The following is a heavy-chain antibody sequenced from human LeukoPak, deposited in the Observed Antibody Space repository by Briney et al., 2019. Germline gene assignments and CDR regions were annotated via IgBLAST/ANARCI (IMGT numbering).Heavy chain of an antibody. CDR2: ISGSGDST. CDR1: GFTFSSYA. CDR3: AKTGGYSGYDLYYNGMDV. J-gene: IGHJ6*02. Sequence: HTGGSLRLSCAVSGFTFSSYAMSWVRQAPGQGLEWVSAISGSGDSTYYADSVKGRFTISRDNSKSTLYLQMSSLRAEDTAVYYCAKTGGYSGYDLYYNGMDVWGQGTTVTVSS. D-gene: IGHD5-12*01. V-gene: IGHV3-23*01.